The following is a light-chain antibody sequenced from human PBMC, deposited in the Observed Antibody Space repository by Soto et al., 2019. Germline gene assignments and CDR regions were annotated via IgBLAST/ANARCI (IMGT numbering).Light chain of an antibody. CDR2: AAS. Sequence: DIQMTQSPSSLSAPVGDRVTITCRASQSISSNLRWYQQKPGKDPKLLIYAASSLQGGVPSRFSGGGSGTYFSTINSRLPADDFATYYCRQRYSTPNTFGGGTKVEIK. J-gene: IGKJ4*01. V-gene: IGKV1-39*01. CDR3: RQRYSTPNT. CDR1: QSISSN.